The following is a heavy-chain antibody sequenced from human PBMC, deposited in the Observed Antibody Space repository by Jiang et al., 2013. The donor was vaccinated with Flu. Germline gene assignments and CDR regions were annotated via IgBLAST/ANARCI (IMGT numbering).Heavy chain of an antibody. J-gene: IGHJ6*02. CDR1: GFTVSGNY. Sequence: VQLLESGGGLVQPGGSLRLSCAASGFTVSGNYLTWVRQAPGKGLEWVSVIDGGDNTYYADSVKGRFTISRHNSKNTLFLQMNNLRTEDTAIYYCARERYYDASGYYFYYYGMDVWGQGATVTVSS. CDR3: ARERYYDASGYYFYYYGMDV. V-gene: IGHV3-53*04. CDR2: IDGGDNT. D-gene: IGHD3-10*01.